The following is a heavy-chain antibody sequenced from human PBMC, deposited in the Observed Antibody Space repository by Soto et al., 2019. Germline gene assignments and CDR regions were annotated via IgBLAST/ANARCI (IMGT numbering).Heavy chain of an antibody. V-gene: IGHV3-23*01. CDR3: AKDSGYGRGIVVFPATMNFDY. J-gene: IGHJ4*02. D-gene: IGHD2-2*01. Sequence: EVQLLESGGGLLQPGGSLRLSCAASGFTFSSYAMNWVRQAPGKGLEWVSSISGSGSNTHYADSVKGRFTISRDNSKNPLYLQMKSLRAEDKAVYYCAKDSGYGRGIVVFPATMNFDYWGQGTLVTVSS. CDR1: GFTFSSYA. CDR2: ISGSGSNT.